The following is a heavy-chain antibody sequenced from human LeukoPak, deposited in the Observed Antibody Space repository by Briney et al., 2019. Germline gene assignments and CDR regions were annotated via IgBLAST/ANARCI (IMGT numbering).Heavy chain of an antibody. CDR2: IYYSEST. CDR1: GGSISSYY. D-gene: IGHD6-13*01. J-gene: IGHJ6*02. V-gene: IGHV4-59*01. Sequence: ASETLSLTCTVSGGSISSYYWSWIRQPPGKGLEWIGYIYYSESTNYNPSLKSRVTISVDTSKNQFSLKLSSVTAADTAVYYCAREGRGSSWYHSYYYYGMDVWGQGTTVTVSS. CDR3: AREGRGSSWYHSYYYYGMDV.